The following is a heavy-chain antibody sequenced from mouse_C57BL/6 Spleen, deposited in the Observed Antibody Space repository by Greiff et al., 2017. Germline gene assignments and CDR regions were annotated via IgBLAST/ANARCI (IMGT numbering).Heavy chain of an antibody. V-gene: IGHV10-1*01. Sequence: EVKLVESGGGLVQPKGSLKLSCAASGFSFNTYAMNWVRQAPGKGLEWVARIRSKSNNYATYYADSVKDRFTISRDDSESMLYLQMNNLKTEDTAMYYCVREGDYGNYRAMDYWGQGTSVTVSS. D-gene: IGHD2-1*01. CDR3: VREGDYGNYRAMDY. CDR2: IRSKSNNYAT. CDR1: GFSFNTYA. J-gene: IGHJ4*01.